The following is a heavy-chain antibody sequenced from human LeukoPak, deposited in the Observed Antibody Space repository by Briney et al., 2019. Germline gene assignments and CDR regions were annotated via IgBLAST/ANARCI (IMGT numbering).Heavy chain of an antibody. V-gene: IGHV4-59*01. D-gene: IGHD1/OR15-1a*01. CDR1: GGSISSYY. CDR2: IYYSGST. J-gene: IGHJ4*02. CDR3: AGGPNNYYFDY. Sequence: PSETLSLTCTVSGGSISSYYWSWIRQPPGKGLEWIGYIYYSGSTNYNPSLKSRVTISVDTSKNQFSLKLSSVTAADTAVYYCAGGPNNYYFDYWGQGTLVTVSS.